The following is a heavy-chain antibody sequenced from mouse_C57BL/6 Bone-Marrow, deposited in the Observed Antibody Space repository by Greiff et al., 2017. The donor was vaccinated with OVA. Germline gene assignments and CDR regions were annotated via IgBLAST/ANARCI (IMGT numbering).Heavy chain of an antibody. CDR2: ILPSIGRT. D-gene: IGHD2-4*01. Sequence: QVQLQQSGSELRSPGSSVKLSCKDFDSEVFPIAYMSWVRQKPGHGFEWIGGILPSIGRTIYGEKFEDKATLDADTLSNTAYLELNSLTSEDSAIYYCARMGYDYPYAMDYWGQGTSVTVSS. CDR1: DSEVFPIAY. V-gene: IGHV15-2*01. CDR3: ARMGYDYPYAMDY. J-gene: IGHJ4*01.